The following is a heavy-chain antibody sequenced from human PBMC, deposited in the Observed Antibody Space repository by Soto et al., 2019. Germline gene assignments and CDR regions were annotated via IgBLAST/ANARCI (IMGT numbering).Heavy chain of an antibody. CDR2: TYYRSNWYT. CDR1: GDSVSSTSTA. D-gene: IGHD6-19*01. V-gene: IGHV6-1*01. Sequence: SQTLSLTCAISGDSVSSTSTAWSWIRQSPSRGLEWLGRTYYRSNWYTDYAVSVKSRITISPDTSKNQFSLQLNSVTPEDTAVYYCARGSYYSGWVWGQGTLVTVSS. CDR3: ARGSYYSGWV. J-gene: IGHJ4*02.